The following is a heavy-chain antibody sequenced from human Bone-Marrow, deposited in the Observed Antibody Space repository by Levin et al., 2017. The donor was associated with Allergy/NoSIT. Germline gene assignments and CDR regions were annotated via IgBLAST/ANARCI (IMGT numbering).Heavy chain of an antibody. Sequence: GGSLRLSCTASGFTFGDYAMSWFRQAPGKGLEWVGFIRSKAYGGTTEYAASVKGRFTISRDDSKSIAYLQMNSLKTEDTAVYYCTRDPNIQIPDYWGQGTLVTVSS. J-gene: IGHJ4*02. CDR3: TRDPNIQIPDY. D-gene: IGHD2-21*01. CDR1: GFTFGDYA. CDR2: IRSKAYGGTT. V-gene: IGHV3-49*03.